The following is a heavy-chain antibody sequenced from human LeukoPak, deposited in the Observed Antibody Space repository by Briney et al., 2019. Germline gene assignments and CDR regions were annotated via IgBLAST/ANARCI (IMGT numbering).Heavy chain of an antibody. CDR2: IYYSGST. V-gene: IGHV4-39*07. CDR3: ASERPATENWFFDL. D-gene: IGHD1-26*01. CDR1: GGSISSTSYY. Sequence: PSETLSLTCTVSGGSISSTSYYWGWIRQPPGKGLEWIGSIYYSGSTYYNLSLKSRVTISVDTSKNQFSLKLNSVTAADTAVYYCASERPATENWFFDLWGRGTLVTVSS. J-gene: IGHJ2*01.